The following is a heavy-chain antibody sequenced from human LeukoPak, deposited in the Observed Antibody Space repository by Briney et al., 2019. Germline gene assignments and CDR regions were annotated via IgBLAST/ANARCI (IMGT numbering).Heavy chain of an antibody. Sequence: GGSLRLSCAASGFTFSSYAMSWVRQAPGKGLEWVSAISGSGGSTYYADSVKGRFTISRDNSKNTLYLQMNSLRAEDSAVYYCAKDGRYSSSWYAYWGQGTLVTVSS. CDR1: GFTFSSYA. CDR2: ISGSGGST. J-gene: IGHJ4*02. CDR3: AKDGRYSSSWYAY. D-gene: IGHD6-13*01. V-gene: IGHV3-23*01.